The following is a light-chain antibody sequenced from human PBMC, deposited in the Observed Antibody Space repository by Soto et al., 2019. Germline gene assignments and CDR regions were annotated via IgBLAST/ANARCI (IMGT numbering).Light chain of an antibody. Sequence: VLTHSPVTLDTSRCERGSLSFSASQSVSSSYLAWYQQKPGQAPRLLIYGASSRATGSPYRFSGSGSGTDFTLTIRRLEPEDFAVYYCQQYGSSPPITCGQGTRLEIK. V-gene: IGKV3-20*01. CDR3: QQYGSSPPIT. CDR1: QSVSSSY. CDR2: GAS. J-gene: IGKJ5*01.